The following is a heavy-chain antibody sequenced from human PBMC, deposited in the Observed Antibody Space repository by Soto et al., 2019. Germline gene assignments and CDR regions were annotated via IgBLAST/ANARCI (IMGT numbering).Heavy chain of an antibody. V-gene: IGHV1-46*01. CDR3: PRDQAGSPHWFDP. Sequence: QVQLVQSGAEVKNPGASVKVSCKASGYSFTSYYMYWVRQAPGQGLEWVGVINPSVGSTNYAQKFQGRVTMTRDTSTSTVYMELSSLRSEDTAMYYCPRDQAGSPHWFDPWGQGTLVTVSS. J-gene: IGHJ5*02. CDR1: GYSFTSYY. CDR2: INPSVGST.